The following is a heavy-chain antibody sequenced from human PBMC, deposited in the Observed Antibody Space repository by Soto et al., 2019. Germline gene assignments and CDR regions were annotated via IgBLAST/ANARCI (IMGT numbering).Heavy chain of an antibody. J-gene: IGHJ6*02. CDR3: ARRYYYGSGSPPFYGMDV. CDR2: INAGNGNT. CDR1: GYTFTSYA. V-gene: IGHV1-3*01. Sequence: ASVKVSCKASGYTFTSYAMHWVRQAPGQRLEWMGWINAGNGNTKYSQKFQGRATITRDTSASTAYMELSSLRSEDTAVYYCARRYYYGSGSPPFYGMDVWGQGXTVTVYS. D-gene: IGHD3-10*01.